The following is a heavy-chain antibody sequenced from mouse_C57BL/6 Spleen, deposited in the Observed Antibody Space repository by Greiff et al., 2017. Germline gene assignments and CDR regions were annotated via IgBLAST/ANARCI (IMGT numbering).Heavy chain of an antibody. CDR3: ARDGPLGY. CDR1: GFTFSDYG. CDR2: ISRGSSTN. D-gene: IGHD3-1*01. V-gene: IGHV5-17*01. J-gene: IGHJ2*01. Sequence: EVKLMESGGGLVKPGGSLKLSCAASGFTFSDYGMHWVRQAPEKGLEWVAYISRGSSTNYYADTVKGRFTISRDNAKNTLFLQMTSLRSEDTAMYYCARDGPLGYWGQGTTLTVSS.